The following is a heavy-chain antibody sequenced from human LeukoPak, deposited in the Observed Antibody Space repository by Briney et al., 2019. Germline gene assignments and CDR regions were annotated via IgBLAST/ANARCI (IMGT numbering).Heavy chain of an antibody. Sequence: AGTLCLTCTVSGGSTTGYDWTWVRQPPGKGLEWIGRISSSGSTTYTPSLRSRATMSVDTAQNQSSLTLTSVTAADTAVYYCARGTSIGYYYFYFHYMDVWGKGATVTVSS. CDR2: ISSSGST. D-gene: IGHD5-18*01. CDR3: ARGTSIGYYYFYFHYMDV. CDR1: GGSTTGYD. V-gene: IGHV4-4*07. J-gene: IGHJ6*03.